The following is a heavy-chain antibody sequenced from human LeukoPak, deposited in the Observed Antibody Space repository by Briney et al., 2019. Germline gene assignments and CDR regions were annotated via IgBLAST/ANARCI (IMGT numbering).Heavy chain of an antibody. CDR2: IWYDGSNK. V-gene: IGHV3-33*06. J-gene: IGHJ4*02. D-gene: IGHD2-8*01. CDR1: GFTFSSYG. CDR3: AKDRSDNKTWYAGSH. Sequence: GGSLRLSCAASGFTFSSYGMHWVRQAPGKGLEWVAVIWYDGSNKYYADSVKGRFTISRDNSKNTLYLQMSSLRAEDTAVYYCAKDRSDNKTWYAGSHWGQGTLVTVSS.